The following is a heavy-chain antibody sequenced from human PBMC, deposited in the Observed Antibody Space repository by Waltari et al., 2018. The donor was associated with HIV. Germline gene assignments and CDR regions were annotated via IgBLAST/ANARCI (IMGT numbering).Heavy chain of an antibody. CDR1: GYTFPSYG. Sequence: QVQLVQSGAEGKKPGASVKVSCKASGYTFPSYGISWVRQAPGQGLEWMGWISAYNGHTNYAQKLQGRFTMTTDPSTSTAYMDLRSLRSDDTAFYYWARALGSGYYAPYYFDYWGQGTLVTVSS. D-gene: IGHD3-3*01. J-gene: IGHJ4*02. CDR2: ISAYNGHT. CDR3: ARALGSGYYAPYYFDY. V-gene: IGHV1-18*04.